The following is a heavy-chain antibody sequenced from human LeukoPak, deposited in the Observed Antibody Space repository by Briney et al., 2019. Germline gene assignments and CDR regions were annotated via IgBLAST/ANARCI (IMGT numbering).Heavy chain of an antibody. CDR1: GFTFSSYG. Sequence: PGGSLRLSCAASGFTFSSYGMHWVRQAPGKGPEWVAVIWYDGSNKYYADSVKGRFTISRDNSKNTLYLQMNSLRAEDTAVYYCARVYFASSSKGGAFDIWGQRTMVTVSS. V-gene: IGHV3-33*01. CDR3: ARVYFASSSKGGAFDI. J-gene: IGHJ3*02. CDR2: IWYDGSNK. D-gene: IGHD6-6*01.